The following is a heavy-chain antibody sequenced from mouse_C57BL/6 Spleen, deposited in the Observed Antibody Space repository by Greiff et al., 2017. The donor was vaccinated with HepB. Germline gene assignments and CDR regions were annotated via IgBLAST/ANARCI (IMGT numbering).Heavy chain of an antibody. Sequence: VQLQQSGPELVKPGASVKISCKASGYAFSSSWMNWVKQRPGKGLEWIGRIYPGDGDTNYNGKFKGKATLTADKSSSTAYMQLSSLTSEDSAVYFGARGIGYYDPVWYFDVWGTGTTVTVSS. CDR2: IYPGDGDT. D-gene: IGHD2-3*01. CDR3: ARGIGYYDPVWYFDV. V-gene: IGHV1-82*01. J-gene: IGHJ1*03. CDR1: GYAFSSSW.